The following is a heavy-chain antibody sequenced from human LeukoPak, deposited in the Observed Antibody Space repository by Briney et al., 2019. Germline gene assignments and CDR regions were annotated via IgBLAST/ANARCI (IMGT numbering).Heavy chain of an antibody. J-gene: IGHJ4*02. CDR1: GFTFSSYA. CDR2: ISDSGGAT. D-gene: IGHD3-22*01. CDR3: ARNYYDSSAYYYFDY. V-gene: IGHV3-23*01. Sequence: TGGSLRLSCAASGFTFSSYAMSWVRQAPGKGLYWVSSISDSGGATYYADSVKGRFTISRDNSKNTLYLQMNSLRAEDTAVYYCARNYYDSSAYYYFDYWGQGTLVTVSS.